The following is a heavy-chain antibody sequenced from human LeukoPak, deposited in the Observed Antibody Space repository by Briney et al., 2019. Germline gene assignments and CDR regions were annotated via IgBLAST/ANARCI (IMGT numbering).Heavy chain of an antibody. CDR3: ARGKRDGYNFDY. V-gene: IGHV3-21*01. J-gene: IGHJ4*02. CDR1: GFTFSSYS. D-gene: IGHD5-24*01. CDR2: ISGSSSHI. Sequence: PGGSLRLSCAASGFTFSSYSMNWVRQAPGKGLEWVSSISGSSSHIYYADSVKGRFTISRDNAKNSLYLQMNSLRAEDTAVYYCARGKRDGYNFDYWGQGTLVTVSS.